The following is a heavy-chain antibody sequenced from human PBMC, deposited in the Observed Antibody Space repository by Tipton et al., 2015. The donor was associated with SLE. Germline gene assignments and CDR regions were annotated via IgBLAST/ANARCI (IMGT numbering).Heavy chain of an antibody. CDR2: ISGSGGST. CDR3: AKNLGEQWLVQGY. CDR1: GFTFSSYA. Sequence: SLRLSCSASGFTFSSYAMHWVRQAPGKGLEWVSAISGSGGSTYYADSVKGRFTISRDNSKNTLYLQMNSLRAEDTAVYYCAKNLGEQWLVQGYWGQGTLVTVSS. V-gene: IGHV3-23*01. J-gene: IGHJ4*02. D-gene: IGHD6-19*01.